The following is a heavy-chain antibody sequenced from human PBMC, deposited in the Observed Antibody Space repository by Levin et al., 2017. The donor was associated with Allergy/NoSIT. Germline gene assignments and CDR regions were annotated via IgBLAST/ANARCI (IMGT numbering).Heavy chain of an antibody. CDR2: INWNGGST. D-gene: IGHD3-10*01. V-gene: IGHV3-20*04. J-gene: IGHJ6*03. CDR1: GFTFDDYG. CDR3: ARGYGSGSYRHMDV. Sequence: GESLKISCAASGFTFDDYGMSWVRQAPGKGLEWVSGINWNGGSTGYADSVKGRFTISRDNAKNSLYLQMNSLRAEDTALYYCARGYGSGSYRHMDVWGKGTTVTVSS.